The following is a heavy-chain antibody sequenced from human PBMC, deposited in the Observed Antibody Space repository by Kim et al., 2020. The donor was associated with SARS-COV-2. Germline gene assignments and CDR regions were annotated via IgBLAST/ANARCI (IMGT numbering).Heavy chain of an antibody. CDR1: GFTFISYA. D-gene: IGHD4-17*01. V-gene: IGHV3-64D*06. CDR2: ISNNGGTT. Sequence: GGSLRLSCSASGFTFISYAMHWVRQAPGKGLEYVSGISNNGGTTYYTDSVKGRFTISRDNSKNTLYLQMSSLRAEDTAVYYCVKVGSLRLSDDYFDYWGQGTLVTVSS. CDR3: VKVGSLRLSDDYFDY. J-gene: IGHJ4*02.